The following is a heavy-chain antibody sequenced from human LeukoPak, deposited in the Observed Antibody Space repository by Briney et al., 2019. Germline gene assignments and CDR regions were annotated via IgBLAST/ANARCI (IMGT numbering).Heavy chain of an antibody. CDR1: GYTFTSYG. Sequence: ASVKVSCKASGYTFTSYGISWVRQAPGQGLEWMGWISAYNGNTNYAQKLQGRVTMTTDTSTSTAYMELRSLRSDDTAVYYCARDPEGTWLYGAPDYWGQGTLVTVSS. J-gene: IGHJ4*02. V-gene: IGHV1-18*01. D-gene: IGHD4-17*01. CDR2: ISAYNGNT. CDR3: ARDPEGTWLYGAPDY.